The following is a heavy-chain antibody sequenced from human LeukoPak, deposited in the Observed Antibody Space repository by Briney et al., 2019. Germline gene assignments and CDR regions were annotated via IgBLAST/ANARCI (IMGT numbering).Heavy chain of an antibody. CDR1: GGSISSGSYY. CDR3: AREGFLEWLSPYYYYYMDV. D-gene: IGHD3-3*01. J-gene: IGHJ6*03. V-gene: IGHV4-61*02. Sequence: PSETLSLTCTVSGGSISSGSYYWSWIRQPAGKGLEWIGRIYTSGSTNYNPSLKSRVTISIDTSKNQFSLKLSSVTAADTAVYYCAREGFLEWLSPYYYYYMDVWGKGTTVTVSS. CDR2: IYTSGST.